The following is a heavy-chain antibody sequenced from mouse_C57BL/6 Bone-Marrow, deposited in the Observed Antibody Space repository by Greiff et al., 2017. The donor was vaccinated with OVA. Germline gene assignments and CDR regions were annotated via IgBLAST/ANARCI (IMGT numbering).Heavy chain of an antibody. CDR2: ISNGGGST. D-gene: IGHD3-1*01. CDR1: GFTFSDYY. V-gene: IGHV5-12*01. Sequence: EVKLVESGGGLVQPGGSLKLSCAASGFTFSDYYMYWVRQTPEKRLEWVAYISNGGGSTYYPDTVKGRFTISRDNAKNTLYLQMSSLKSEDTAMYYCARNHRNFDVWGTGTTVTVSS. J-gene: IGHJ1*03. CDR3: ARNHRNFDV.